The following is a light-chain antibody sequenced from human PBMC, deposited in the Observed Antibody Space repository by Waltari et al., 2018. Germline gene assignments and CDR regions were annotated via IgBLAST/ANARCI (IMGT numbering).Light chain of an antibody. CDR2: YKAVSDK. J-gene: IGLJ3*02. V-gene: IGLV5-45*03. Sequence: QAVLTQPSSLSASPGASTSLTCTLRSGVNVISYNLYWYQPKAGSPPQFLLRYKAVSDKQQGSGVPSRCSGSKDASANVGILLISGLRSEDEADYYCMIWHRGVWVSGGGTQLTVL. CDR1: SGVNVISYN. CDR3: MIWHRGVWV.